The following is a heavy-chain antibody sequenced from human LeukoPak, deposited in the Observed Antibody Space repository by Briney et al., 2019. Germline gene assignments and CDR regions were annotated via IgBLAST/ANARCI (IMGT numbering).Heavy chain of an antibody. Sequence: PSETLSLTCAVSGGSINSNTDYWGWIRQPPGKGLEWIGSIDFRGTPYETPSVRGRVAMCADPSKNQFSLELNSMTAADTAVFFCSSHSTAYNYGHALFDYWGLGTLVTASS. D-gene: IGHD5-24*01. CDR1: GGSINSNTDY. V-gene: IGHV4-39*01. CDR3: SSHSTAYNYGHALFDY. CDR2: IDFRGTP. J-gene: IGHJ4*02.